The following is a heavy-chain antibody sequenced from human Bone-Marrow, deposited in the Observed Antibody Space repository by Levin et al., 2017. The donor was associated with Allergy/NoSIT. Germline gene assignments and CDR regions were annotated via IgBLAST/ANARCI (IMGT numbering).Heavy chain of an antibody. J-gene: IGHJ6*02. CDR3: ARGLRYYDSSGYYYSYYYYGMDV. CDR1: GGSFRGYY. Sequence: SQTLSLPCAVYGGSFRGYYWSWIRQPPGKGLEWIGEINHSGSTNYNPSLKSRVTISVDTSKNQFSLKLSSVTAADTAVYYCARGLRYYDSSGYYYSYYYYGMDVWGQGTTVTVSS. V-gene: IGHV4-34*01. CDR2: INHSGST. D-gene: IGHD3-22*01.